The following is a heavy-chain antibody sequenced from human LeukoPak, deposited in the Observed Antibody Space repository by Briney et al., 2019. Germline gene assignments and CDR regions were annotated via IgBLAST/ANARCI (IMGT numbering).Heavy chain of an antibody. Sequence: GPMKVSCKASGYTFTSYYMHWVRQAPGQGLEWMGIINPSGGSTSYAQKFQGRVTMTRDTSTSTVYMELSSLRSEDTAVYYCARDRLITMIVVARGAFDIWGQGTMVTVSS. V-gene: IGHV1-46*01. J-gene: IGHJ3*02. CDR2: INPSGGST. D-gene: IGHD3-22*01. CDR1: GYTFTSYY. CDR3: ARDRLITMIVVARGAFDI.